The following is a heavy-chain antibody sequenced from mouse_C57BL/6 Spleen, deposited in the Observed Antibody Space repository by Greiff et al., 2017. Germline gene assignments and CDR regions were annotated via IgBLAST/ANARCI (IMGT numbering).Heavy chain of an antibody. J-gene: IGHJ3*01. Sequence: QVQLQQSGAELVRPGTSVKVSCKASGYAFTNYLIEWVKQRPGQGLEWIGVINPGSGGTNNNEKFKGKATLTADKSSSTAYMKLSSLTSEDSEVYFCAREGGYDGYYGEFAYWGQGTLVTVSA. CDR1: GYAFTNYL. CDR2: INPGSGGT. D-gene: IGHD2-3*01. CDR3: AREGGYDGYYGEFAY. V-gene: IGHV1-54*01.